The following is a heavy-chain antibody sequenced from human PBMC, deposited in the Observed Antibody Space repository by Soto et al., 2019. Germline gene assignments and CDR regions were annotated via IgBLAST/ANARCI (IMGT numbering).Heavy chain of an antibody. CDR3: ARGSCIVALPGEVEDVNYDY. CDR2: INESGST. CDR1: GQSFSGHS. J-gene: IGHJ4*02. V-gene: IGHV4-34*01. D-gene: IGHD2-21*01. Sequence: QVQLQQWGAGLVKPSETLSLSCAVYGQSFSGHSWAWIRQPPGKGLEWIGEINESGSTYYNPALKSRVTISTDTSKNQFSLMLSSVSAADTAAYFCARGSCIVALPGEVEDVNYDYWGQVTLVNVSS.